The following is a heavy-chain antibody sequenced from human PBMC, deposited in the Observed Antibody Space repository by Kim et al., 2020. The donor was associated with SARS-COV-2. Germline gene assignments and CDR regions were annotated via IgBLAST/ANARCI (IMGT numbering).Heavy chain of an antibody. D-gene: IGHD6-19*01. Sequence: GGSLRLSCVASGYSISSYAMSWVRQAPGKGLEWVSAITRNDGRTYYADSVRGRFTISRDSSKNTVYLQLNDVRAEDTAVYFCAIDHPSDGWPTFDLWGQGTLVTVSS. J-gene: IGHJ4*02. CDR2: ITRNDGRT. CDR3: AIDHPSDGWPTFDL. CDR1: GYSISSYA. V-gene: IGHV3-23*01.